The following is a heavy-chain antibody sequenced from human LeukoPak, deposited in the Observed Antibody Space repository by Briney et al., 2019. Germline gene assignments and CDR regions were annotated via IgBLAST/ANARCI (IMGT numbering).Heavy chain of an antibody. J-gene: IGHJ4*02. Sequence: GASVKVSCKASGYTFTGYYMYWVRQAPGQGLEWMGWINPNSGGTNYAQKFQGRVTMTRDTSISTAYMELSRLRSDDTAVYYCARDLGLNTWIQLWVFDYWGQGTLVTVSS. D-gene: IGHD5-18*01. CDR2: INPNSGGT. CDR3: ARDLGLNTWIQLWVFDY. CDR1: GYTFTGYY. V-gene: IGHV1-2*02.